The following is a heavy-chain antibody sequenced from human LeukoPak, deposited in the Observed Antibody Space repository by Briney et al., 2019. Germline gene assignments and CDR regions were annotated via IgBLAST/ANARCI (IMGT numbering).Heavy chain of an antibody. V-gene: IGHV1-18*01. CDR3: ARSSGTYYYGSGSIDY. CDR1: GYTFTSYG. D-gene: IGHD3-10*01. J-gene: IGHJ4*02. CDR2: ISAYNGNT. Sequence: GASVKVSCKASGYTFTSYGISWVRQAPGQGLEWMGWISAYNGNTNYAQKLQGRVTMTTDTSTGTAYMELRSLRSDDTAVYYCARSSGTYYYGSGSIDYWGQGTLVTVSS.